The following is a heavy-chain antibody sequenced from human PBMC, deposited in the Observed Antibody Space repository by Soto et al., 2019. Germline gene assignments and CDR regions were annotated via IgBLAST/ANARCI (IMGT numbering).Heavy chain of an antibody. J-gene: IGHJ5*02. Sequence: SETLSLTCTVSGGSISSYYWSWIRQPPGKGLEWIGYIYYSGSTNYNPSLKSRVTISVDTSKNQFSLKLSSVTAADTAVYYCARGSPYYYDSSGAWFDPWGQGTLVTVSS. CDR3: ARGSPYYYDSSGAWFDP. CDR2: IYYSGST. CDR1: GGSISSYY. V-gene: IGHV4-59*01. D-gene: IGHD3-22*01.